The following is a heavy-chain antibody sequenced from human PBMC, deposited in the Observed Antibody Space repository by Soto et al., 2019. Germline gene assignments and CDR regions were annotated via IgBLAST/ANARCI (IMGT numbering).Heavy chain of an antibody. J-gene: IGHJ5*02. V-gene: IGHV3-21*01. CDR1: GFTFLSFT. CDR3: TRDASRDSSARGWFDP. CDR2: ISSNSAYI. Sequence: GSLRLSCAASGFTFLSFTINCCRHSPVKWLEWVSTISSNSAYIYYTDALRGRFTISRDNAKNSLHLQMNSLRAEDTAVYYCTRDASRDSSARGWFDPWGPGTLVTVSS. D-gene: IGHD6-13*01.